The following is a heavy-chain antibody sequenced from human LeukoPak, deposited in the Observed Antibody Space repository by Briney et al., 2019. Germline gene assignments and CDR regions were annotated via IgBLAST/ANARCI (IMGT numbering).Heavy chain of an antibody. CDR1: GYTFTSYF. CDR3: ARDQRLWGSMFFDY. Sequence: ASVKVSCKASGYTFTSYFMHWVRQAPGQGLEWMGWINPNSGGTNYAQKFQGWVTMTRDTSTSTVYMELSSLRSEDTAVYYCARDQRLWGSMFFDYWGQGTLVTVSS. J-gene: IGHJ4*02. CDR2: INPNSGGT. V-gene: IGHV1-2*04. D-gene: IGHD7-27*01.